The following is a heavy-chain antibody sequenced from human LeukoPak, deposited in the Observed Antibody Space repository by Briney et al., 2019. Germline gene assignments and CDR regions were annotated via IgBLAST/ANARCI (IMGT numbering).Heavy chain of an antibody. CDR3: ARDWYCSSSICYTDRNWFDP. CDR2: FRTTISYT. V-gene: IGHV3-11*05. D-gene: IGHD2-2*02. J-gene: IGHJ5*02. Sequence: GGSLRLSCAASGFTFSDYYMSWIRKAPGKGRGWVWDFRTTISYTDYADSVRGRFTISRDNANNLLYLQMNSLRPEDTAVYYCARDWYCSSSICYTDRNWFDPWGQGTLVTVSS. CDR1: GFTFSDYY.